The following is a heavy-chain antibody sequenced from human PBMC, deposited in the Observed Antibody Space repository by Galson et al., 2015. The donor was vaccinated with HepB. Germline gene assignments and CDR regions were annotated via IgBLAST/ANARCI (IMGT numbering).Heavy chain of an antibody. J-gene: IGHJ4*02. CDR3: ARTLDFWSGYAPYYFDY. Sequence: CAISGDSVSSNSAAWNWIRQSPSRGLEWLGRTYYRSKWYNDYAVSVKSRITINPDTSKNQFSLQLNSVTPEDTAVYYCARTLDFWSGYAPYYFDYWGQGTLVTVSS. V-gene: IGHV6-1*01. D-gene: IGHD3-3*01. CDR2: TYYRSKWYN. CDR1: GDSVSSNSAA.